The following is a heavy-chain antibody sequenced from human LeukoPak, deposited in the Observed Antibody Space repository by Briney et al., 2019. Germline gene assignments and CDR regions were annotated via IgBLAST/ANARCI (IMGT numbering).Heavy chain of an antibody. CDR1: GYSLTSYW. CDR3: APHRGGLEDLTFDP. J-gene: IGHJ5*02. CDR2: IDPSDSYT. Sequence: GESLRISCKGSGYSLTSYWISWVRQMPGKGLEWMGRIDPSDSYTNYSPSFQGHVTILADKSISTAYLQWSSLKASPTAMYYCAPHRGGLEDLTFDPWGQGTLVTVSS. D-gene: IGHD3-10*01. V-gene: IGHV5-10-1*01.